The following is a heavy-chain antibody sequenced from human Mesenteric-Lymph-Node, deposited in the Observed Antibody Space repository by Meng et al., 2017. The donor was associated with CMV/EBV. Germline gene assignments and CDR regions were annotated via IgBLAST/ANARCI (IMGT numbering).Heavy chain of an antibody. CDR3: ARDLRRVRGYNGYEQTNWFDP. D-gene: IGHD5-12*01. V-gene: IGHV1-18*01. Sequence: ASVKVSCKASGYTFTSYGISWVRQAPGQGLEWMGWISAYNGNTNYAQKLQGRVTMTRDTSISTAYMELSRLSSDDTAVYYCARDLRRVRGYNGYEQTNWFDPWGQGTLVTVSS. CDR2: ISAYNGNT. J-gene: IGHJ5*02. CDR1: GYTFTSYG.